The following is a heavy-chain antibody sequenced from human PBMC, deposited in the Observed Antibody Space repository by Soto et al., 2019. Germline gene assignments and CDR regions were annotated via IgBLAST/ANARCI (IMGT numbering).Heavy chain of an antibody. Sequence: PSETLSLTCAVYGGSFSGYYWSWIRQPPGKGLEWIGEINHSGSTNYNPSLKSRVTISVDTSKNQFSLKLSSVAAADTAVYYCARVPRYSSSRIFDYWGQGTPVTVSS. CDR2: INHSGST. D-gene: IGHD6-6*01. CDR3: ARVPRYSSSRIFDY. V-gene: IGHV4-34*01. CDR1: GGSFSGYY. J-gene: IGHJ4*02.